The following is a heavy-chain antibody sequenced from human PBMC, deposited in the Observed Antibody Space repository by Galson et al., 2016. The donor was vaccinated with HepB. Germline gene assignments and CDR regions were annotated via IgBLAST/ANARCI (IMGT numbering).Heavy chain of an antibody. CDR3: ATTGTSDFWSGTNDY. CDR2: IIPMLGAP. J-gene: IGHJ4*02. D-gene: IGHD3-3*01. CDR1: GGIFSSYA. Sequence: SVKVSCKASGGIFSSYAISWVRQAPGQGLEWMGGIIPMLGAPSLAQKFRGRVTISADDSTITAYMELTSLRYEDTAVYYCATTGTSDFWSGTNDYWGQGTLITVSS. V-gene: IGHV1-69*13.